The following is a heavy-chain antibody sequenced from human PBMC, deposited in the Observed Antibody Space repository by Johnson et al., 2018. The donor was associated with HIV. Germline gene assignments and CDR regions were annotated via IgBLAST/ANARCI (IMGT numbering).Heavy chain of an antibody. CDR3: TTDHTPRYYDFWFDI. J-gene: IGHJ3*02. CDR2: ISGSGGST. V-gene: IGHV3-23*04. CDR1: GFTFDDYG. Sequence: VQLVESGGGVVRPGGSLRLSCAASGFTFDDYGMSWVRQAPGKGLEWVSAISGSGGSTYYADSVKGRFTISRDNSKNTLYLQMNSLKTEDTAVYYCTTDHTPRYYDFWFDIWGQGTMVTVSS. D-gene: IGHD3-3*01.